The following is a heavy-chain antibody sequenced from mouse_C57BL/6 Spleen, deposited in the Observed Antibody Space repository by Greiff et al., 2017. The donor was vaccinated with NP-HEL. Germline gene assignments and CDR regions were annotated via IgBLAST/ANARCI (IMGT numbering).Heavy chain of an antibody. CDR2: IWSGGST. V-gene: IGHV2-2*01. Sequence: QVQLKESGPGLVQPSQSLSITCTVSGFSLTSYGVHWVRQSPGKGLEWLGVIWSGGSTDYNAAFISRLSISKDNSKSQVFFKMNSLQADDTAIYYCARMSGYYYFDYWGQGTTLTVSS. J-gene: IGHJ2*01. CDR3: ARMSGYYYFDY. CDR1: GFSLTSYG. D-gene: IGHD2-3*01.